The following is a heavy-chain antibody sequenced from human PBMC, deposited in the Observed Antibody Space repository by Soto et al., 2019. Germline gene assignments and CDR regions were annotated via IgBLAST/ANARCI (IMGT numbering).Heavy chain of an antibody. J-gene: IGHJ6*02. CDR3: AKEMNFDFLAGYGMDV. CDR1: GFTFSNYA. V-gene: IGHV3-23*01. D-gene: IGHD3-3*01. CDR2: LSGSGSST. Sequence: LRLSCVASGFTFSNYAMSWVRQAPGKGLEWVSVLSGSGSSTYYADSVKGRFTISRDNSKDTVFVQMNSLRVEDTAVYYCAKEMNFDFLAGYGMDVWGQGTTVTVSS.